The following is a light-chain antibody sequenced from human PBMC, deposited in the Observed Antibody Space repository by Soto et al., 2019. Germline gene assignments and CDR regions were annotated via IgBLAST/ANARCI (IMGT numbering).Light chain of an antibody. J-gene: IGKJ3*01. CDR3: QQYGSSPGGN. V-gene: IGKV3-20*01. CDR1: ESVYSTH. Sequence: VLTHSPGARYSSPLGTATISLIASESVYSTHLGWYQQKRGQAPKLLIYDASSRATGIPDRFSGRGSGTDFTLTISRLEPEDFAVYYCQQYGSSPGGNFGPGTKVDIK. CDR2: DAS.